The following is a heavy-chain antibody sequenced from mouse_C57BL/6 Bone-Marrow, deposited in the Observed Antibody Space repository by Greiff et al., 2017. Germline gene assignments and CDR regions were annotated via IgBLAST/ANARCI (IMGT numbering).Heavy chain of an antibody. CDR2: ISYDGSN. J-gene: IGHJ3*01. CDR1: GYSITSGYY. CDR3: ARDDSNYERVLAY. D-gene: IGHD2-5*01. Sequence: EVQRVESGPGLVKPSQSLSLTCSVTGYSITSGYYWNWIRQFPGNKLEWMGYISYDGSNNYNPSLKNRISITRDTSKNQFFLKLNSVTTEDTATYYCARDDSNYERVLAYWGQGTLVTVSA. V-gene: IGHV3-6*01.